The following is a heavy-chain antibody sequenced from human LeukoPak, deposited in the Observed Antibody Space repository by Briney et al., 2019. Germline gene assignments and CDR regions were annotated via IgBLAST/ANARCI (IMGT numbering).Heavy chain of an antibody. CDR1: GGSFSGYY. CDR2: INHSGST. CDR3: ARAGFWSGYYNEDLSAFDI. V-gene: IGHV4-34*01. D-gene: IGHD3-3*01. Sequence: SETLSLTCAVYGGSFSGYYWSWIRQPPGKGLEWIGEINHSGSTNCNPSLKSRVTISVDTSKNQFSLKLSSVTAADTAVYYCARAGFWSGYYNEDLSAFDIWGQGTMVTVSS. J-gene: IGHJ3*02.